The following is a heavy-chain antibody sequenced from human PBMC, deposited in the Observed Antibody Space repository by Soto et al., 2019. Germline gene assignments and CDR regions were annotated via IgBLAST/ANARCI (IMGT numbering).Heavy chain of an antibody. J-gene: IGHJ6*02. Sequence: SVKVSCKASGGPFSSYAISWVRQAPGQGLEWMGGLIPIFGTANYAQKFQDRVTITADESTSTAYMEPSSQRSEDTAVYYCARERDIGVVTAMGGVIGGMDVWGQGTTVTVSS. CDR3: ARERDIGVVTAMGGVIGGMDV. V-gene: IGHV1-69*13. CDR1: GGPFSSYA. D-gene: IGHD2-21*02. CDR2: LIPIFGTA.